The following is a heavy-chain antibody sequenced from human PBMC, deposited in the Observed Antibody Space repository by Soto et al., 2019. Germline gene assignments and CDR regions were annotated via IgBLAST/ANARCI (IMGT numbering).Heavy chain of an antibody. CDR1: GYTFTSYD. CDR2: MNPNSGNT. Sequence: ASVKVSCKASGYTFTSYDINWVRQATGQGLEWMGWMNPNSGNTGYAQKFQGRVTMTRNTSISTAYMELSSLRSEDTAVYYCARVSYDYIWGSPDLDVRGKGTTVTVSS. V-gene: IGHV1-8*01. CDR3: ARVSYDYIWGSPDLDV. J-gene: IGHJ6*04. D-gene: IGHD3-16*01.